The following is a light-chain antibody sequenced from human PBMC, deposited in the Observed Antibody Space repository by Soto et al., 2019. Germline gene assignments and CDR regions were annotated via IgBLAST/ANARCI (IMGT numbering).Light chain of an antibody. CDR1: QSVSNNY. J-gene: IGKJ1*01. CDR3: QQYDSSHSWT. Sequence: EIVLTQSPGTLSLSPGGRATLSCRASQSVSNNYLAWYQQKPAQATRLIIYGPSTRANGIPDRFSGSGSGTDFTLTISRLEPEDFAVYYCQQYDSSHSWTFGQGTKVDIK. V-gene: IGKV3-20*01. CDR2: GPS.